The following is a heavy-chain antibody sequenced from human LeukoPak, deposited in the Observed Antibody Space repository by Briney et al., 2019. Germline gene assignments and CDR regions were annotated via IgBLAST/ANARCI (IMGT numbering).Heavy chain of an antibody. CDR3: ARGRYSGTTYYFNY. CDR1: GFTFSTSW. CDR2: IKKDGSET. V-gene: IGHV3-7*03. J-gene: IGHJ4*02. Sequence: GGSLRLSCAASGFTFSTSWMSWVRQVPGKGLEWVANIKKDGSETYYVDSVKGRFTISRDNAKNSLYLQMNSLRAEDTAMYYCARGRYSGTTYYFNYWGQGTLVTVSS. D-gene: IGHD5-12*01.